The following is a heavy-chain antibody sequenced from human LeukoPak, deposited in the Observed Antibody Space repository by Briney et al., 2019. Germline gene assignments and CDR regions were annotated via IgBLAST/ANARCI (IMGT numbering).Heavy chain of an antibody. D-gene: IGHD1-26*01. CDR3: ARHVPYSGSYYFDY. CDR1: GSSFTRNW. J-gene: IGHJ4*02. V-gene: IGHV5-51*01. Sequence: GEPLKISCKGSGSSFTRNWIGWVRQMPGKGLEWMGIIYPSDSDTRYSPSFQGQVTISADKSISTAYLQWSSLKASDTAMYYCARHVPYSGSYYFDYWGQGTLVTVSS. CDR2: IYPSDSDT.